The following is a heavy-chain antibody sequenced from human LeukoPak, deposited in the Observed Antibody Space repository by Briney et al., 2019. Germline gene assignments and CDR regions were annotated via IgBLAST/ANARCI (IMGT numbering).Heavy chain of an antibody. Sequence: SETLSLTCTVSGGSISSSSYYWGWIRRPPGKGLEWIGSIYYSGSTYYNPSLKSRVTISVDTSKNQFSLKLSSVTAADTAVYYCARAGAVVDNWFDPWGQGTLVTVSS. D-gene: IGHD2-15*01. J-gene: IGHJ5*02. CDR2: IYYSGST. CDR1: GGSISSSSYY. V-gene: IGHV4-39*07. CDR3: ARAGAVVDNWFDP.